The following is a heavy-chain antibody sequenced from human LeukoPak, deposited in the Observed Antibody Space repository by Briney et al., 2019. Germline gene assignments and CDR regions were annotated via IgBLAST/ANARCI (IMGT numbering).Heavy chain of an antibody. J-gene: IGHJ4*02. CDR2: IIPILGIA. V-gene: IGHV1-69*04. CDR3: AAGGEQQPEGY. CDR1: GGTFSTYA. D-gene: IGHD6-13*01. Sequence: SLKLSCKASGGTFSTYAMSWVRQAPGQGLEWMGRIIPILGIANYAQKFQGRVTITADKSTSTAYMELSSLRSEDTAVYYCAAGGEQQPEGYWGQGTLVTVSS.